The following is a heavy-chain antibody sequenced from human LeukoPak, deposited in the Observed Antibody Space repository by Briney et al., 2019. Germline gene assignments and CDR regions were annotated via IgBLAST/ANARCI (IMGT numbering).Heavy chain of an antibody. CDR1: GGSISSGDYY. J-gene: IGHJ4*02. V-gene: IGHV4-30-4*08. CDR2: IYYSGST. CDR3: ARDNIVVVPAALGPYSISSSFDY. D-gene: IGHD2-2*01. Sequence: PSQTLSLTCTVSGGSISSGDYYWGWIRQPPGKGLEWIGYIYYSGSTYYNPSLKSRVTISVDTSKNQFSLKLSSVTAADTAVYYCARDNIVVVPAALGPYSISSSFDYWGQGTLVTVSS.